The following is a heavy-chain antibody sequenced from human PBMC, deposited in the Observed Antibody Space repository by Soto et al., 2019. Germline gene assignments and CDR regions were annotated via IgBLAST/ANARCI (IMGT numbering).Heavy chain of an antibody. D-gene: IGHD6-19*01. CDR1: GGSISSSSYY. V-gene: IGHV4-39*01. CDR2: IYYSGST. Sequence: QLQLQESGPGLVKPSETLSLTCTVSGGSISSSSYYWGWIRQPPGKGLEWIGSIYYSGSTYYNPSLKSRVTISVDTSKNHCSLNLSSVTAADTAVYYSARHRYSGGWSFDYWGQGTLVTVSS. J-gene: IGHJ4*02. CDR3: ARHRYSGGWSFDY.